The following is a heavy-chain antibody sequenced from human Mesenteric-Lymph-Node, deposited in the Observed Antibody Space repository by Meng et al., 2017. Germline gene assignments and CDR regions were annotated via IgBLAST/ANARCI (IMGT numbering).Heavy chain of an antibody. CDR1: GYTFTGYY. V-gene: IGHV1-2*06. J-gene: IGHJ4*02. D-gene: IGHD2-21*02. CDR2: INPNSGGT. CDR3: ARDCGGDCYFDY. Sequence: QGELVQSGAEVKKPGASVKVSCKASGYTFTGYYMHWVRQAPGQGLEWVGRINPNSGGTNYAQKFQGRVTMTRDTSISTAYMELSRLRSDDTAVYYCARDCGGDCYFDYWGQGTLVTVSS.